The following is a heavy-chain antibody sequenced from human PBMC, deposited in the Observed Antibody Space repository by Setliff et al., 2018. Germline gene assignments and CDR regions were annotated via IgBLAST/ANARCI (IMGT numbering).Heavy chain of an antibody. D-gene: IGHD2-15*01. CDR1: GFTFSTYR. J-gene: IGHJ4*02. CDR3: ARTCSGSGCYAGLES. Sequence: SCAASGFTFSTYRMHWVRQAPGKGLEWVAVIWDDGGNKYHADSVKGRFTISRDNSKNTLYLQMNSLRPDDTAVYYCARTCSGSGCYAGLESWGQGTPVTVSS. V-gene: IGHV3-33*08. CDR2: IWDDGGNK.